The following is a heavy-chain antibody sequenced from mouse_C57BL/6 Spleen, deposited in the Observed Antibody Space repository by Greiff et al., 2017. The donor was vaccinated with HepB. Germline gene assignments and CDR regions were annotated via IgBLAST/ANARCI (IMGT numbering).Heavy chain of an antibody. CDR2: ISSGSSTI. Sequence: EVKVVESGGGLVKPGGSLKLSCAASGFTFSDYGMHWVRQAPEKGLEWVAYISSGSSTIYYADTVKGRFTISRDNAKNTLFLQMTSLRSEDTAMYYCASYGSSYVDYWGQGTTLTVSS. CDR3: ASYGSSYVDY. J-gene: IGHJ2*01. CDR1: GFTFSDYG. V-gene: IGHV5-17*01. D-gene: IGHD1-1*01.